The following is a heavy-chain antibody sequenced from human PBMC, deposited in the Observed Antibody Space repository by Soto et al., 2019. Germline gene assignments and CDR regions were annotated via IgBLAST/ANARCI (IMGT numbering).Heavy chain of an antibody. CDR2: INHSGST. CDR3: ARARRYCSSTSCSAHFDY. J-gene: IGHJ4*02. V-gene: IGHV4-34*01. Sequence: PSETLSLTCAVYGGSFSGYYWSWIRQPPGKGLEWIGEINHSGSTNYNPSLKSRVTISVDTSKNQFSLKLSSVTAADTAVYYCARARRYCSSTSCSAHFDYWGQGTLVTVSS. D-gene: IGHD2-2*01. CDR1: GGSFSGYY.